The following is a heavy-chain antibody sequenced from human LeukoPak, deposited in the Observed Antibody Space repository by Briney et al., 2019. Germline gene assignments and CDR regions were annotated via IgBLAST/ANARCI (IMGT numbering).Heavy chain of an antibody. V-gene: IGHV1-46*01. CDR1: GYTFTSYY. J-gene: IGHJ4*02. Sequence: ATVKVSCKASGYTFTSYYMHWVRQAPGQGLEWMGIINPSGGSTSCAQKFQGRVTMTRDTSTSTVYMELSSLRSEDTAVYYCARDQDGYNYLYYFDYWGQGTLVTVSS. CDR3: ARDQDGYNYLYYFDY. CDR2: INPSGGST. D-gene: IGHD5-24*01.